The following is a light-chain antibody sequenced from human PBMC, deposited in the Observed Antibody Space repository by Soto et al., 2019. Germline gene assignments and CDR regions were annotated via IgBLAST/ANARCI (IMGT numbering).Light chain of an antibody. J-gene: IGKJ2*01. CDR1: QSISSW. Sequence: DIQMTQSPSTLSASVGDRVTITCRASQSISSWLAWYQQKPGKAPKLLIYDASSLASGVPSRFSGSGSGTEFTLTISSLQPYDFATYYCQQYNSYSYTFGQGTKLEIK. CDR3: QQYNSYSYT. V-gene: IGKV1-5*01. CDR2: DAS.